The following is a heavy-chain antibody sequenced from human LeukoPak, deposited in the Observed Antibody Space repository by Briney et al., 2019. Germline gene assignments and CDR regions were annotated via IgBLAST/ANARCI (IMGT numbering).Heavy chain of an antibody. CDR1: GGSFSGYY. D-gene: IGHD3-3*01. CDR3: ARRFWSGPYY. CDR2: INHSGST. V-gene: IGHV4-34*01. Sequence: SETLSLTCAVYGGSFSGYYWSWIRQPPVKGLEWIGEINHSGSTNYNPSLKSRVTISVDTSKNQFSLKLSSVTAADTAVYYCARRFWSGPYYWGQGTPVTVSS. J-gene: IGHJ4*02.